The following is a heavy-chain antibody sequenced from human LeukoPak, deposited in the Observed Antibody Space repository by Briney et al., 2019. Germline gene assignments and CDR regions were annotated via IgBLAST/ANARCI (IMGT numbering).Heavy chain of an antibody. CDR1: GFTFRSYA. CDR2: ISYYGRNK. Sequence: PGGSLRLSCAASGFTFRSYAMHWVREAPGKGLEWVAGISYYGRNKYYAESGKGRFTISRDNSKNTLYLQMNSLRAEDPAVYYWSRDSGGSWYGYYFDYWGQGNLVTVSS. D-gene: IGHD6-13*01. CDR3: SRDSGGSWYGYYFDY. V-gene: IGHV3-30*04. J-gene: IGHJ4*02.